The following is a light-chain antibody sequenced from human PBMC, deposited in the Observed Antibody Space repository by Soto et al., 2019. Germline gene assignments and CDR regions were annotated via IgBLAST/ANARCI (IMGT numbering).Light chain of an antibody. CDR1: QRISTW. J-gene: IGKJ1*01. CDR2: DAS. V-gene: IGKV1-5*01. Sequence: IQLTQSPCTLSASVGDRVTITCRASQRISTWLAWYQQKPGKAPNLLIYDASALESGVPSRFSGSGSGTEFTLTISNLQPDDFATYYCQMYNTYSPTFGQGTKVDIK. CDR3: QMYNTYSPT.